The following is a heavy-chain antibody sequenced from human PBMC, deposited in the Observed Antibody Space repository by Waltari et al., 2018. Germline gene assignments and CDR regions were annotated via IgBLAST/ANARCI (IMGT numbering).Heavy chain of an antibody. CDR3: ARRLRGSSDDAFGV. CDR1: GGSISGYF. CDR2: FYYSGTT. Sequence: QVQLQESGPGLVKPSETLSLTCTVSGGSISGYFWSWIRQPPGRGLEWIGSFYYSGTTRYNPALKGRVTMTEDTSKNQCSLHLRSVTDADTAVYYCARRLRGSSDDAFGVWGQGTMVTVSS. J-gene: IGHJ3*01. D-gene: IGHD6-13*01. V-gene: IGHV4-59*08.